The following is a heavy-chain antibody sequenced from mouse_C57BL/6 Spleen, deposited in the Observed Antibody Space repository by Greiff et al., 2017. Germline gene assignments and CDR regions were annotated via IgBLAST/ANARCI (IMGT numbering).Heavy chain of an antibody. V-gene: IGHV1-69*01. Sequence: QVQLQQPGAELVMPGASVKLSCKASGYTFTSYWMHWVKQRPGQGLEWIGEIDPSDRYTNYNQKFKGKSTLTVDNSSSTAYMQLSSLTSEDSAVFYCARGEYEDEGHWFAYWGQGTLVTVSA. CDR2: IDPSDRYT. CDR3: ARGEYEDEGHWFAY. J-gene: IGHJ3*01. D-gene: IGHD2-10*02. CDR1: GYTFTSYW.